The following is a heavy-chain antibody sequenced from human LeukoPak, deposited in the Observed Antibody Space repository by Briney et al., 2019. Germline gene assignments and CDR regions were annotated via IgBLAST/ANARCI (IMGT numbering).Heavy chain of an antibody. J-gene: IGHJ6*02. CDR2: INTNTGNP. V-gene: IGHV7-4-1*02. CDR3: ATNSLGDYPLYYYYGMDV. Sequence: VSVKVSCKASGYTFTSYAMNWVRQAPGQGLEWMGWINTNTGNPTYAQGFTGRFVFSLDTSVSTAYLQISSLKAEDTAVYYCATNSLGDYPLYYYYGMDVWGQGTTVTVSS. D-gene: IGHD4-17*01. CDR1: GYTFTSYA.